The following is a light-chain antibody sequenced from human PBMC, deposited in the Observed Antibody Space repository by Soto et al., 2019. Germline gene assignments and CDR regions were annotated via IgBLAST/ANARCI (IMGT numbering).Light chain of an antibody. CDR3: QQYTNGRT. J-gene: IGKJ1*01. Sequence: DIQMTQSPSTLSAYVGDTVTITCRASQSISTWLAWYQQKPGKAPKLLLYKASSLEGGVSSRFSGSGSGTEFTLTINGLQPDDFATYYCQQYTNGRTFGQGTKVEIK. V-gene: IGKV1-5*03. CDR2: KAS. CDR1: QSISTW.